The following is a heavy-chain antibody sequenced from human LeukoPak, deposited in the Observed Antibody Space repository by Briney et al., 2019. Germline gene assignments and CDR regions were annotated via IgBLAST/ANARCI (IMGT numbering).Heavy chain of an antibody. Sequence: GGSLRLSCAASGFTVNTYDMHWVRQAPGEGPEWIAYFGISGTIYYADSVRGRFTISRDNAKNSLFLHMNSVRVDDTAIYYCAGYGVYPYWGQGTPVTVSS. CDR1: GFTVNTYD. V-gene: IGHV3-48*01. J-gene: IGHJ4*02. CDR2: FGISGTI. D-gene: IGHD4-17*01. CDR3: AGYGVYPY.